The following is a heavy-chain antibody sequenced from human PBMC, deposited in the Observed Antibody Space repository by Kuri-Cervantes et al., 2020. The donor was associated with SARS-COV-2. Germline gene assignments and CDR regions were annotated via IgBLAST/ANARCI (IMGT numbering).Heavy chain of an antibody. CDR3: ASTTLYDFWSGYYTRGAFDI. CDR2: IHYSGST. V-gene: IGHV4-30-4*08. CDR1: GGSLTSGDYY. Sequence: SETLSLTCTVSGGSLTSGDYYWSWIRQPPGKGLEWIGYIHYSGSTHYNPSLKSRVAISIDTSKNQFSLKLSSVTAADTAVYYCASTTLYDFWSGYYTRGAFDIWGQGTMVTVSS. D-gene: IGHD3-3*01. J-gene: IGHJ3*02.